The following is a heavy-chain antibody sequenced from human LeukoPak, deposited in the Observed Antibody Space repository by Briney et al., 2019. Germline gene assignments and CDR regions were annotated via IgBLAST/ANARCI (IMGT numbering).Heavy chain of an antibody. CDR2: ISSNGDST. J-gene: IGHJ6*02. CDR3: ARSSSSSGGMDYYYYGMDV. V-gene: IGHV3-64*01. CDR1: GFTFNSYA. D-gene: IGHD6-13*01. Sequence: GGSLRLSCVVSGFTFNSYAMHWVRQAPGKGLEYVSAISSNGDSTYYANSVKVRFTISRDNSKNTLYLQMGSLRAEDMAVYYCARSSSSSGGMDYYYYGMDVWGQGTTVTVSS.